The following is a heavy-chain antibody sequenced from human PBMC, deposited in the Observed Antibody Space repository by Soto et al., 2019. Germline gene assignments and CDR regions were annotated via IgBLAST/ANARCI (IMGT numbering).Heavy chain of an antibody. V-gene: IGHV1-18*01. J-gene: IGHJ6*02. CDR2: ISGYNGNT. CDR3: AREGQAPYYYYGMDV. Sequence: QVQVVQSGDEVKKPGASVKVSCKASGYTFTNYGFSWVRQAPGQGLEWMGWISGYNGNTKYAEKFQGRVTMTTDTSPSKAHMELRSMRSDDTDVYYCAREGQAPYYYYGMDVWGQGTAVTVSS. CDR1: GYTFTNYG.